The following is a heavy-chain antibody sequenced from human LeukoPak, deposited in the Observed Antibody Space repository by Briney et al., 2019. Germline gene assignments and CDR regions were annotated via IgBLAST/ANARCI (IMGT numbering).Heavy chain of an antibody. CDR1: GYTFIDYY. CDR3: SREDY. V-gene: IGHV1-2*02. CDR2: INPNSGVT. Sequence: ASVKVSCKASGYTFIDYYLQWVRLAPGQGLEWVGWINPNSGVTNFAQKFQGRVSMTSDTSISTVYMELSRLRSDDTAVYYCSREDYWGQGTLVTVSS. J-gene: IGHJ4*02.